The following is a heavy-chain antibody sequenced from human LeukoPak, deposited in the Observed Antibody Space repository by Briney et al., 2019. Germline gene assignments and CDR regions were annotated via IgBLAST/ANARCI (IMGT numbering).Heavy chain of an antibody. J-gene: IGHJ4*02. CDR3: KSGGAAPGSFDN. V-gene: IGHV3-11*04. CDR2: ISSSGSTI. D-gene: IGHD6-13*01. Sequence: GGSLRLSCAASGFTFSDYYMSWIRQAPGKGLEWVSYISSSGSTIYYADSVKGRFTISRDNAKNSLYLQLNSLRVEDTAVYYCKSGGAAPGSFDNWGQGTLVTVSP. CDR1: GFTFSDYY.